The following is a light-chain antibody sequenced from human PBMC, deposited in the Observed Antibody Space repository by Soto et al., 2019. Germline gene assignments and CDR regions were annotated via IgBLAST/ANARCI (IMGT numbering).Light chain of an antibody. Sequence: IVLTQSPGTMSLYPGERATLSSRASQRLTCSYLPWFQQKPGQAPRLPIYGVSSRDTGIPDRFSGSGSGTGLTLPITRLEPEDFAGNYCQQSAGSRTFGQGTKVEI. CDR3: QQSAGSRT. CDR2: GVS. J-gene: IGKJ1*01. CDR1: QRLTCSY. V-gene: IGKV3-20*01.